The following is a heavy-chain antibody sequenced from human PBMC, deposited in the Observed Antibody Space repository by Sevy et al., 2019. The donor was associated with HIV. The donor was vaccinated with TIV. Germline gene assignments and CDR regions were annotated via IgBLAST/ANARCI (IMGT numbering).Heavy chain of an antibody. CDR2: AYYRSTWHK. J-gene: IGHJ4*02. CDR3: ARDHNFVLDY. Sequence: SQTFSLTCAISGDTVSSDSAAWNWIRQSPARGLEWLGRAYYRSTWHKDYATSLNSRMTINPDTSKNQFSLQLNSVTPSVTAVYFCARDHNFVLDYWGQGILVTVSS. V-gene: IGHV6-1*01. CDR1: GDTVSSDSAA. D-gene: IGHD1-20*01.